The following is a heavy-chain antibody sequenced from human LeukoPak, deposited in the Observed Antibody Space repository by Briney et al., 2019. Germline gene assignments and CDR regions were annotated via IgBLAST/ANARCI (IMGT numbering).Heavy chain of an antibody. Sequence: SETLSLTCAVYGGSFSGYYWSWIRQPPGKGLEWIGEINHSGSTNYNPSLKSRATISVDTSKNQFSLKLSSVTAADTAVYYCARGSHSYGFLYWGQGTLVTVSS. CDR1: GGSFSGYY. D-gene: IGHD5-18*01. J-gene: IGHJ4*02. CDR2: INHSGST. CDR3: ARGSHSYGFLY. V-gene: IGHV4-34*01.